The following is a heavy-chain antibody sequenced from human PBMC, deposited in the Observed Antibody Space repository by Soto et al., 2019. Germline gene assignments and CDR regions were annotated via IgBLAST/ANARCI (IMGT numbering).Heavy chain of an antibody. CDR3: ARALGSGYDPGAY. D-gene: IGHD5-12*01. Sequence: QVQLVQSGAEVKKPGSSVKVSCKTSGDIFSGYSISWVRQAHGQGLEWMGGIIPIFGTTNYTQRFHGGVTITADKSTSTVYMELYSLKSADTAVYYCARALGSGYDPGAYWGQGTLVTVPS. CDR2: IIPIFGTT. V-gene: IGHV1-69*14. J-gene: IGHJ4*02. CDR1: GDIFSGYS.